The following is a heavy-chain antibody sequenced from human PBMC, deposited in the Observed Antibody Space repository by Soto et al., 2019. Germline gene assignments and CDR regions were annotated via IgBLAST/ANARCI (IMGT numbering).Heavy chain of an antibody. J-gene: IGHJ5*02. V-gene: IGHV3-21*01. D-gene: IGHD6-19*01. CDR1: GFTFSSYS. CDR3: ARSPVAGTVWFDP. CDR2: ISSSSSYM. Sequence: GGSLRLSCAASGFTFSSYSMNWVRQAPGKGLEWVSSISSSSSYMYYADSVKGRFTISRDNAKNSLYLQMNSLRAEDTAVYYCARSPVAGTVWFDPWGQGTLVTVSS.